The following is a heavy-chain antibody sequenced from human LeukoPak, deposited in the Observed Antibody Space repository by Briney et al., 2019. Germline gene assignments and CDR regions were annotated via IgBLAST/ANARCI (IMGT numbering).Heavy chain of an antibody. D-gene: IGHD3-10*01. Sequence: QPGGSLRLSCAASGFTVSSNYMSWVRQAPGKGLEWVSVIYSGGSTYYADSVKGRFTISRDNSKNTLYLQMNSLKTEDTAVYYCTGSFGELTFFDQWGQGTLVTVSS. CDR1: GFTVSSNY. CDR2: IYSGGST. CDR3: TGSFGELTFFDQ. J-gene: IGHJ4*02. V-gene: IGHV3-53*01.